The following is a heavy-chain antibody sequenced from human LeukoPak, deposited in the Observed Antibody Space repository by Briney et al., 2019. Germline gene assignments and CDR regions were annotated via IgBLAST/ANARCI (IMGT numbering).Heavy chain of an antibody. CDR3: AKEHLKYANDNRGSFDY. Sequence: TGGPLRLSCVASGFPFSETAMTWVRQAPGKGLEWLSVITRGGSPYYADSVKGRFTISRDNARNTVYLQLNSLRNEDTALYYCAKEHLKYANDNRGSFDYWGQGTLVTVSS. V-gene: IGHV3-23*01. J-gene: IGHJ4*02. CDR1: GFPFSETA. CDR2: ITRGGSP. D-gene: IGHD3-22*01.